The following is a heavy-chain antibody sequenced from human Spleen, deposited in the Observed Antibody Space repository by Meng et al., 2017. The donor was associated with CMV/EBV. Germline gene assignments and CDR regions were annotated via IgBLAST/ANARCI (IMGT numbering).Heavy chain of an antibody. J-gene: IGHJ6*02. D-gene: IGHD3-22*01. V-gene: IGHV3-11*01. Sequence: GESLEISCAASGFTFSDYYMSWIRQAPGKGLEWVSYISSSGSTIYYADSVKGRFTISRDNAKNSLYLQMNSLRAEDTAVYYCARKTGDDSGLTGGMDVWGQGTTVTVSS. CDR1: GFTFSDYY. CDR2: ISSSGSTI. CDR3: ARKTGDDSGLTGGMDV.